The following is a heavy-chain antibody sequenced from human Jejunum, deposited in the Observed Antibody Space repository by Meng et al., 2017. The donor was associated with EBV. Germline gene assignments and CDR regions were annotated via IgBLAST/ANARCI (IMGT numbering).Heavy chain of an antibody. V-gene: IGHV4-61*01. CDR3: AGLRYSGYDRAFDY. CDR1: GGSVNSGNVY. CDR2: IYYSGST. Sequence: PLHASGPGLVKASETLSPACTVSGGSVNSGNVYWGWIRQPPGKGLEWIGYIYYSGSTNSIPSLKSRVTISLDTSKNQFSLKLSSVTAADTAVYYCAGLRYSGYDRAFDYWGQGALVTVSS. D-gene: IGHD5-12*01. J-gene: IGHJ4*02.